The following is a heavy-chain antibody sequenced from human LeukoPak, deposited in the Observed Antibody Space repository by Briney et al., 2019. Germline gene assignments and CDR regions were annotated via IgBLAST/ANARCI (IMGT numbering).Heavy chain of an antibody. CDR1: GGTFSSYA. J-gene: IGHJ3*02. CDR3: ARVAPYSSSSEDAFDI. D-gene: IGHD6-6*01. V-gene: IGHV1-69*06. CDR2: IIPIFGTA. Sequence: ASVKVSCKASGGTFSSYAISWVRQAPGQGLEWMGGIIPIFGTANYAQKFQGRVTITADKSTSTAYMELSSLRSEDTAVYYCARVAPYSSSSEDAFDIWGQGTMVTVSS.